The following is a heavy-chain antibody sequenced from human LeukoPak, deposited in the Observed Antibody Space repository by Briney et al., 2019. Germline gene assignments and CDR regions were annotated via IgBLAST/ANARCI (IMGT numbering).Heavy chain of an antibody. Sequence: GGSLRLSCAGSGFIFYSYAMHWVRHAPGRGLEYVSAITSNGGSTFYADSVEGRFTISRDNSKNTLYLQMGSLRAEDMAVYYCTRGPGYDYVWGSYRVDYWGQGTLVTVSS. D-gene: IGHD3-16*02. V-gene: IGHV3-64*02. CDR3: TRGPGYDYVWGSYRVDY. J-gene: IGHJ4*02. CDR1: GFIFYSYA. CDR2: ITSNGGST.